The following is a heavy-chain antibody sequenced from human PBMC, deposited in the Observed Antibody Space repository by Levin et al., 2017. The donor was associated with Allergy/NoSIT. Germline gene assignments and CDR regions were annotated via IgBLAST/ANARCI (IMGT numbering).Heavy chain of an antibody. D-gene: IGHD4-17*01. CDR1: GFTFSSYA. CDR3: ARDVDDYGDSPSGY. Sequence: PGGSLRLSCAASGFTFSSYAMHWVRQAPGKGLEWVAVISYDGSNKYYADSVKGRFTISRDNSKNTLYLQMNSLRAEDTAVYYCARDVDDYGDSPSGYWGQGTLVTVSS. V-gene: IGHV3-30-3*01. J-gene: IGHJ4*02. CDR2: ISYDGSNK.